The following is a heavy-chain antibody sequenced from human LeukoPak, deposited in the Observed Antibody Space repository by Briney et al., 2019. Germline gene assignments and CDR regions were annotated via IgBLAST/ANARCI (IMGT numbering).Heavy chain of an antibody. CDR1: GFTFSSYA. CDR3: AKDLTYYGSGKFF. Sequence: GGSLRLSCAASGFTFSSYAMHWVRQAPGKGLEWVAVISYDGSNKYYADSVKGRFTISRDNSKNTLYLQMNSLRAEDTAVYYCAKDLTYYGSGKFFWGQGTLVTVSS. V-gene: IGHV3-30*04. J-gene: IGHJ4*02. CDR2: ISYDGSNK. D-gene: IGHD3-10*01.